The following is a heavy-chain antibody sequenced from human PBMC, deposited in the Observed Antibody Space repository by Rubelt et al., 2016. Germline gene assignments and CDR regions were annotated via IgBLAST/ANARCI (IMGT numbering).Heavy chain of an antibody. V-gene: IGHV3-21*01. Sequence: EVQLVETGGGLIQPGGSLRLSCAASGFTFSNYNMNWVRQGPGKGLEWVSSISSSSSYIYYADSVKGRFTISRDNAKTSVSLQMNSLRAEDTAVYYCARGGEVCSSTSCYEWDYWGQGTLVTVSS. J-gene: IGHJ4*02. CDR1: GFTFSNYN. CDR3: ARGGEVCSSTSCYEWDY. D-gene: IGHD2-2*01. CDR2: ISSSSSYI.